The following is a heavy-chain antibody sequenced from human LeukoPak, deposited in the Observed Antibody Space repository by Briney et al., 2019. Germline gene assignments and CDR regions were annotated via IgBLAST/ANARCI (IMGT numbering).Heavy chain of an antibody. Sequence: GGSLRLSCAASGFTFSNYAMNWVRQAPGKELEWVSSISGSGGSTQYAASVQGRFTISRDNSKNTLYLQMNSLRAEDTAVYYCAKDPNGDYIGAFDIWGQGTMVTVSS. J-gene: IGHJ3*02. CDR1: GFTFSNYA. CDR2: ISGSGGST. V-gene: IGHV3-23*01. CDR3: AKDPNGDYIGAFDI. D-gene: IGHD4-17*01.